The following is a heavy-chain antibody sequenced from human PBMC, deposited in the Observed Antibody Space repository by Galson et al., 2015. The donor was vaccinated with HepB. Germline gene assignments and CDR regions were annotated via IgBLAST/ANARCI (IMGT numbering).Heavy chain of an antibody. CDR1: GYTFTSYA. J-gene: IGHJ6*03. CDR2: MNPNSGNT. Sequence: SVKVSCKASGYTFTSYAINWVRQATGQGLEWMGWMNPNSGNTGYAQKFQGRVTMTRNTSISTAYMELSSLRSEDTAVYYCARAYSNYYNYYYYMDVWGKGTTVTVSS. V-gene: IGHV1-8*01. CDR3: ARAYSNYYNYYYYMDV. D-gene: IGHD4-11*01.